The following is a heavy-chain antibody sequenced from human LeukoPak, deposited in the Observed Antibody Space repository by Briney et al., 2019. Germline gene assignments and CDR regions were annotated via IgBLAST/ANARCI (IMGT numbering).Heavy chain of an antibody. D-gene: IGHD1-14*01. V-gene: IGHV1-69*05. J-gene: IGHJ5*02. Sequence: GSSVKVSCKASGGTFSSYAISWVRQAPGQGLEWMGGIIPIFGTANYAQKFQGRVTITTDESTSTAYVELSSLRSEDTAVYYCARLAAEWFDPWGQGTLVTVSS. CDR1: GGTFSSYA. CDR2: IIPIFGTA. CDR3: ARLAAEWFDP.